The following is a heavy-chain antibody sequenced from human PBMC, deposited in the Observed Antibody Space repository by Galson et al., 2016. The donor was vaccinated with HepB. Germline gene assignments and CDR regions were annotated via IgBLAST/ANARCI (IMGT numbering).Heavy chain of an antibody. J-gene: IGHJ6*02. CDR1: DYTFSRYG. Sequence: SVKVSCKASDYTFSRYGLSWVRLAPGHGLEWVGWINTYNGDTKYAQKFQGRVTMTTDTSTSTAYLELRSLTSGDTAIYYCARDMGPAANPRDASYTWGQGTTVTVSS. CDR2: INTYNGDT. CDR3: ARDMGPAANPRDASYT. V-gene: IGHV1-18*01. D-gene: IGHD2-2*01.